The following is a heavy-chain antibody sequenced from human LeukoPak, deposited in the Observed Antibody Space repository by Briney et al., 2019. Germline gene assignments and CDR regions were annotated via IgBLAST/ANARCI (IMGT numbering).Heavy chain of an antibody. CDR1: GGSFSGYF. V-gene: IGHV4-34*01. CDR3: ARGRYSFAY. D-gene: IGHD5-18*01. Sequence: SETLSLTCVVYGGSFSGYFWSWLRQPPGKGLEWIGEINHSGSTNYNPSLKSRVTISVDTSKNQFFLNRRSVTAADTAVYYCARGRYSFAYWGQGTLVTVSS. J-gene: IGHJ4*02. CDR2: INHSGST.